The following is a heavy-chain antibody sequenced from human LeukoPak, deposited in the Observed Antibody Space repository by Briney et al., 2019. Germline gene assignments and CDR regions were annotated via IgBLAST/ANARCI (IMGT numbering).Heavy chain of an antibody. CDR3: ARDIELST. CDR2: ISYDGSNK. CDR1: GFTFSSSP. Sequence: GRSLRLSCAASGFTFSSSPMHWVRQAPGKGLEWVAVISYDGSNKYYADSVKGRFTISRDNSKNTLSLQMNSLRVEDTAIYYCARDIELSTWGLGTLVTVSS. J-gene: IGHJ3*01. V-gene: IGHV3-30-3*01. D-gene: IGHD3-16*02.